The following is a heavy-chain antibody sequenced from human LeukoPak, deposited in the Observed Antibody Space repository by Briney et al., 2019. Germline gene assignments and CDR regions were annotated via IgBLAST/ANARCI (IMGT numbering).Heavy chain of an antibody. V-gene: IGHV4-34*01. J-gene: IGHJ4*02. Sequence: GSLRLSCAASGFTFSSYWMNWARQAPGKGLEWIGEINLSGSTNYNPSLKSRVTISVDTSKNQFSLKLSSVTAADTAVYYCAREKDIVVVPAKVFDYWGQGTLVTVSS. CDR2: INLSGST. CDR1: GFTFSSYW. CDR3: AREKDIVVVPAKVFDY. D-gene: IGHD2-2*01.